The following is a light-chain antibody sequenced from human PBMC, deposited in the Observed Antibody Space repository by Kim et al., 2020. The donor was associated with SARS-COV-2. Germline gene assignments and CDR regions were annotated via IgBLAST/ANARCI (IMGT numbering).Light chain of an antibody. J-gene: IGLJ3*02. CDR3: ATWDSSLSAGRV. CDR1: ISNIGNNY. V-gene: IGLV1-51*01. CDR2: NNH. Sequence: QSVLTQPPSVSAAPGQNVIISCSGIISNIGNNYVSWYQQVPGTAPKLLIYNNHQRLPGIPDRFSGSKSGTSATLGITGLQTGDEADYFCATWDSSLSAGRVFGGGTQLTVL.